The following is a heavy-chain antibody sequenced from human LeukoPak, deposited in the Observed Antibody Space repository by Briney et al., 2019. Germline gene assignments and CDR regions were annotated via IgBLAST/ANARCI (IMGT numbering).Heavy chain of an antibody. CDR3: ARDVGGYNYGYSLDY. D-gene: IGHD5-18*01. Sequence: PSETLSLTCTVSGGSISRYYWTWIRQPPGKGLEWIGYISYSENTHYNPSLKSRVTISVDTSKNQFSLKLSSVTAADTAVYYCARDVGGYNYGYSLDYWGQGTLVSVSS. J-gene: IGHJ4*02. CDR1: GGSISRYY. CDR2: ISYSENT. V-gene: IGHV4-59*12.